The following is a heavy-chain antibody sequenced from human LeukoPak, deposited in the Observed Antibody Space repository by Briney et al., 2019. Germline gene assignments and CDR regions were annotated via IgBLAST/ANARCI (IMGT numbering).Heavy chain of an antibody. Sequence: SVKVSCKASGFTFTSSAMQWVRQARGQRLEWIGWIVVGSGNTNYAQKFQERVTITRDMSTSTAYMELRSLRSDDTAVYYCARESEDGDYPSADYWGQGTLVTVSS. D-gene: IGHD4-17*01. V-gene: IGHV1-58*02. J-gene: IGHJ4*02. CDR3: ARESEDGDYPSADY. CDR2: IVVGSGNT. CDR1: GFTFTSSA.